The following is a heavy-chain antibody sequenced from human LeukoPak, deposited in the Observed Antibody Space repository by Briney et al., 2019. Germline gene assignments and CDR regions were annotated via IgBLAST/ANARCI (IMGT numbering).Heavy chain of an antibody. J-gene: IGHJ3*02. CDR2: INPNSGGT. CDR3: AAEANSGSYAPNAFDI. V-gene: IGHV1-2*02. D-gene: IGHD1-26*01. CDR1: GYTFTVYY. Sequence: EASVKVSCKASGYTFTVYYMHWVRQAPGQGLEWMGWINPNSGGTNYAQQFQGRVTITRDTSISTAYMEVSRLRADDTAVYYWAAEANSGSYAPNAFDIWGQGTMVTVSS.